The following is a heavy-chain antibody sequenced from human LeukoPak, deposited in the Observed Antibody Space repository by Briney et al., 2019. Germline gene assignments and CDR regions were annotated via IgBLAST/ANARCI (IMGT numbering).Heavy chain of an antibody. CDR1: GGSISSYY. V-gene: IGHV4-59*08. Sequence: SETLSLTCTVSGGSISSYYWSWIRQPLGKGLEWIGYIYYSGSTNYNPSLKSRVTISVDTSKNQFSLKLSSVTAADTAVYYCARRLGSGRSYAFDIWGQGTMVTVSS. CDR3: ARRLGSGRSYAFDI. D-gene: IGHD1-26*01. J-gene: IGHJ3*02. CDR2: IYYSGST.